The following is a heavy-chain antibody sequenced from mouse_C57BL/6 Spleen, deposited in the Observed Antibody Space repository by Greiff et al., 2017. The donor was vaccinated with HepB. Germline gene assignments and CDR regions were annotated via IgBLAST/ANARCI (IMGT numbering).Heavy chain of an antibody. CDR1: GYSITSGYY. J-gene: IGHJ2*01. CDR3: ARGAGGY. CDR2: ISYDGSN. Sequence: EVKLMESGPGLVKPSQSLSLTCSVTGYSITSGYYWNWIRQFPGNKLEWMGYISYDGSNNYNPSLKNRISITRDTSKNQFFLNLNSVTTEDTATYYCARGAGGYWGQGTTLTVSS. V-gene: IGHV3-6*01.